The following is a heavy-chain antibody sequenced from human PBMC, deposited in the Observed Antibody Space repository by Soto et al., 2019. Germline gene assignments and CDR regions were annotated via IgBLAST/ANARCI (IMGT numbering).Heavy chain of an antibody. D-gene: IGHD3-22*01. V-gene: IGHV4-59*08. CDR2: VYDTWST. CDR1: SGPSKSHN. CDR3: VRQGIGLLQGLVDV. Sequence: QVQVQQSGPGLVKPSETLSLTCTVSSGPSKSHNWGWIRQPPGRGLEWIGYVYDTWSTSYNPSLKSRVTVSAATSTILISLTLRFVTAADTAIYYCVRQGIGLLQGLVDVCGQGTTVIVSS. J-gene: IGHJ6*01.